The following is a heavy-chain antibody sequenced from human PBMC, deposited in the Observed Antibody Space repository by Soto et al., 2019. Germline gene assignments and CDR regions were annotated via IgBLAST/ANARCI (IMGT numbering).Heavy chain of an antibody. Sequence: WGSLRISCASSDFTFSNAWRSWVRQAPGSRLEWVGRIKSKTDGGTTDYAAPVKGRFTISRDDSKNTLYLQMNSLKTEDTAVYYCTTGGSGWARYYYGMDVWGQGTTVTVSS. D-gene: IGHD6-19*01. CDR3: TTGGSGWARYYYGMDV. CDR2: IKSKTDGGTT. J-gene: IGHJ6*02. CDR1: DFTFSNAW. V-gene: IGHV3-15*01.